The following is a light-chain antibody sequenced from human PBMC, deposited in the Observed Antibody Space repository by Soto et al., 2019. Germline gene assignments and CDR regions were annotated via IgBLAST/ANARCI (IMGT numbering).Light chain of an antibody. CDR2: GNS. J-gene: IGLJ2*01. CDR3: QSYDSSLSGVV. V-gene: IGLV1-40*01. CDR1: SSNIGAGYD. Sequence: QSVLTQPPSVSGAPGQRVTISCTGSSSNIGAGYDVHWYQQLPGTAPKLLTYGNSNRPSGVPDRFSGSKSGTSASLASTGLRAEDEADYYCQSYDSSLSGVVFCGGTKLTVL.